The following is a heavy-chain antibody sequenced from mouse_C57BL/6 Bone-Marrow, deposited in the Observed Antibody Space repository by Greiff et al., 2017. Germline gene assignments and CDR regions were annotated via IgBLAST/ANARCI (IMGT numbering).Heavy chain of an antibody. CDR3: ARAAQAPGPRVSFDY. CDR1: GFNIKDYY. D-gene: IGHD3-2*02. CDR2: IDPEDGET. J-gene: IGHJ2*01. V-gene: IGHV14-2*01. Sequence: VQLQQSGAELVRPGASVKLSCTASGFNIKDYYMHWVKQRTEQGLEWIGRIDPEDGETKYAPTFQGKATLTADTSSNTAYLQLSCLTSEDPAVYYCARAAQAPGPRVSFDYWGQGTTLTVSS.